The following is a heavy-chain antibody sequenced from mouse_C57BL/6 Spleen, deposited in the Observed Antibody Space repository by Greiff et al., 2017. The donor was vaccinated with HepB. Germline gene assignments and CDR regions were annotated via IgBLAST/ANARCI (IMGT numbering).Heavy chain of an antibody. Sequence: VQLQQSGAELVKPGASVKMSCKASGYTFTSYWITWVKQRPGQGLEWIGDIYPGSGSTNYNEKFKSKATLTVDTSSSTAYMQLSSLTSEDSAVYYCARCGYYPYWYFDVWGTGTTVTVSS. D-gene: IGHD2-3*01. CDR1: GYTFTSYW. V-gene: IGHV1-55*01. CDR3: ARCGYYPYWYFDV. CDR2: IYPGSGST. J-gene: IGHJ1*03.